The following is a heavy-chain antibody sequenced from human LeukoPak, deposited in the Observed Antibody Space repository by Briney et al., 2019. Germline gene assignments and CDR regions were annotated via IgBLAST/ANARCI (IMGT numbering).Heavy chain of an antibody. CDR3: ARGFYGSGSYHFDY. CDR2: INHSGST. Sequence: PSETLSLTCAVYGGPFSGYYWSWIRQPPGKGLEWIGEINHSGSTNYNPYLKSRVTISVDTSKNQFSLKLSSVTAADTAVYYCARGFYGSGSYHFDYWGQGTLVTVSS. J-gene: IGHJ4*02. V-gene: IGHV4-34*01. D-gene: IGHD3-10*01. CDR1: GGPFSGYY.